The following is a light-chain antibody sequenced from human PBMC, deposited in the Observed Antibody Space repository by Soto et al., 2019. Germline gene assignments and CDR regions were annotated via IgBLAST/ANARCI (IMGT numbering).Light chain of an antibody. CDR3: QHYNDHSPWT. CDR1: QSIGKF. V-gene: IGKV1-5*01. J-gene: IGKJ1*01. CDR2: DAS. Sequence: DIRMTQSPSTLSASVGDRVIITCRASQSIGKFLARYQQKPGKAPNLVIYDASSLERGVPSRFSGSGSGTEFTLAISGLQPDDFATYYCQHYNDHSPWTFGQGTKV.